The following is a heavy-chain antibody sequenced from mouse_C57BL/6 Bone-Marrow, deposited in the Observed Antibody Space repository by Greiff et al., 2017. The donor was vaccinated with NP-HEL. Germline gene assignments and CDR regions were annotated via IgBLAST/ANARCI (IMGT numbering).Heavy chain of an antibody. CDR2: ISYDGSN. V-gene: IGHV3-6*01. CDR1: GYSITSGYY. J-gene: IGHJ1*03. D-gene: IGHD2-1*01. Sequence: EVQLQESGPGLVKPSQSLSLTCSVTGYSITSGYYWNWIRQFPGNKLEWMGYISYDGSNNYNPSLKNRISITRDTSKNQFFLKLNSVTTEDTATYYCARDLLWSYWYFDVWGTGTTVTVSS. CDR3: ARDLLWSYWYFDV.